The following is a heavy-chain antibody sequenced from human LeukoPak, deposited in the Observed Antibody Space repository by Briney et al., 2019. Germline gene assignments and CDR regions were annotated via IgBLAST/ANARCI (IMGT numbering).Heavy chain of an antibody. CDR2: ISGSGGST. CDR3: AKGLGDWFDP. V-gene: IGHV3-23*01. J-gene: IGHJ5*02. D-gene: IGHD3-16*01. CDR1: GFTFSSYA. Sequence: PGASLRLSCAASGFTFSSYAMSWVRQAPGKGLEWVSAISGSGGSTYYADSVKGRFTISRDNSKNTLYLQMNSPRAEDTAVYYCAKGLGDWFDPWGQGTLVTVSS.